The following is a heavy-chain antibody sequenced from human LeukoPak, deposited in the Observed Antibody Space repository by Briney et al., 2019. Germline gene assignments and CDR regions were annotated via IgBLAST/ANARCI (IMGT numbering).Heavy chain of an antibody. V-gene: IGHV1-69*05. J-gene: IGHJ3*02. Sequence: SVKVSCKASGNTFTSYAISWVRQAPGQGLEWMGGIIPIFGTANYAQKFQGRVTITTDESTSTAYMELSSLRSEDTAVYYCARDLSGDAFDIWGQGTMVTVSS. CDR2: IIPIFGTA. D-gene: IGHD3-3*01. CDR1: GNTFTSYA. CDR3: ARDLSGDAFDI.